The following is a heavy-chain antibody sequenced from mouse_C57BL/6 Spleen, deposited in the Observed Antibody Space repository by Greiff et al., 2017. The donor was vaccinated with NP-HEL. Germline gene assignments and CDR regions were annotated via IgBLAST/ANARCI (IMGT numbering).Heavy chain of an antibody. CDR3: ARGNYDAMDY. CDR1: GYTFTSYW. V-gene: IGHV1-52*01. CDR2: IDPSDSET. D-gene: IGHD2-1*01. J-gene: IGHJ4*01. Sequence: QVQLQQPGAELVGPGSSVKLSCKASGYTFTSYWMHWVKQRPIQGLEWIGNIDPSDSETHYNQKFKDKATLTVDKSSSTAYMQLSSLTSEDSAVYYCARGNYDAMDYWGQGTSVTVSS.